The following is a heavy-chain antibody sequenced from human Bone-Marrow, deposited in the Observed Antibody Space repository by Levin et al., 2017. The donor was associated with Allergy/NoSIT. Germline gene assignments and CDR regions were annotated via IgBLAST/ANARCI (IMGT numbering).Heavy chain of an antibody. CDR3: ARAIGRYPFLDP. CDR1: GYTFTSYG. D-gene: IGHD3-3*01. Sequence: GESLKISCKASGYTFTSYGVSWVRQAPGQGLEWMGGTSAYNAKTNYAQKFQGRVVMTTDTSANIAYMELGSLKSDDTAVYYCARAIGRYPFLDPGGQGTLVTVSS. V-gene: IGHV1-18*01. J-gene: IGHJ5*02. CDR2: TSAYNAKT.